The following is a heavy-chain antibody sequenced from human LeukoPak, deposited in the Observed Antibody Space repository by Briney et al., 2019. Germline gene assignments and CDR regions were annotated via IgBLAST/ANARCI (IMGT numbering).Heavy chain of an antibody. CDR2: ISYDGSNK. Sequence: PGRSLRLSCAASGFTFSSYAMHWVRQAPGKGLEWVAVISYDGSNKYYADSVKGRFTTSRDNSKNTLYLQMNSLRAEDTAVYYCARSLGTGIVGAIRYYGMDVWGQGTTVTVSS. V-gene: IGHV3-30-3*01. CDR1: GFTFSSYA. D-gene: IGHD1-26*01. CDR3: ARSLGTGIVGAIRYYGMDV. J-gene: IGHJ6*02.